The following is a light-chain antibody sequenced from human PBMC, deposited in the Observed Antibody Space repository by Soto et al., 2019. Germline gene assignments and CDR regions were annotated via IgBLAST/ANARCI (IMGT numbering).Light chain of an antibody. Sequence: QSVLTQPSSASGTPGQRVTISCSGSSSNIEKNYVYWYQQLPGTAPKLLIYSNDYRPSGVPDRFSGSKSGTSASLAISGLRSEDEGDYYCAAWDDRLSGRVFGTGTKVTVL. J-gene: IGLJ1*01. V-gene: IGLV1-47*02. CDR3: AAWDDRLSGRV. CDR2: SND. CDR1: SSNIEKNY.